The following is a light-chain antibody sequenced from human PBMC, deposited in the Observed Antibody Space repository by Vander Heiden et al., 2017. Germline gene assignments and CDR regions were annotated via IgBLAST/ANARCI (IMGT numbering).Light chain of an antibody. V-gene: IGLV1-44*01. J-gene: IGLJ2*01. Sequence: QSELTQPPSAAGTPGQRVPIPCSGRTSNIGLNTVNWYQHLPGTAPKLLIHSNNKRPPGVPDRFSGSKSGTSASLAITGLHAEDEADYYCASWDDSLIDMVFGGGTKLTVL. CDR2: SNN. CDR3: ASWDDSLIDMV. CDR1: TSNIGLNT.